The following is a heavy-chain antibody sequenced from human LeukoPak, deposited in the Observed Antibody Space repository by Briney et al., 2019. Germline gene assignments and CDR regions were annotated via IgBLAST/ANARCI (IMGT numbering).Heavy chain of an antibody. CDR2: INPYSADT. D-gene: IGHD6-13*01. V-gene: IGHV1-18*01. CDR3: ARARRSWYPDDAFDI. Sequence: GASVKVSCKASGYTFIIHGISWVRQAPGQGLEWMGRINPYSADTNYAQKVQDRVTMTTDTSTSTAYLELRSVRSDDTAVYFCARARRSWYPDDAFDIWGQGTMITVSS. J-gene: IGHJ3*02. CDR1: GYTFIIHG.